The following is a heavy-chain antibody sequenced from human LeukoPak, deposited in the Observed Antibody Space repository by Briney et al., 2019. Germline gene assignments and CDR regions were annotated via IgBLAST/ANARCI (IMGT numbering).Heavy chain of an antibody. CDR3: ARDYSYTTRGGY. J-gene: IGHJ4*02. D-gene: IGHD1-26*01. CDR2: INPNSGDT. CDR1: GYTFTGYY. Sequence: GASVKVSCKASGYTFTGYYMYWVRQAPGQGLEWMGWINPNSGDTNYGQGFQDRVTMTRDTSISTAYMELSGLRSDDTAVYYCARDYSYTTRGGYWGQGTLVTVSS. V-gene: IGHV1-2*02.